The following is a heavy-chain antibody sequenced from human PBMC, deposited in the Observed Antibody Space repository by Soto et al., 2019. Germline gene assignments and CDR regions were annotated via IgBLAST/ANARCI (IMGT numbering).Heavy chain of an antibody. V-gene: IGHV3-33*06. Sequence: PGGSLRLSCAASGFTFSRYAMHWVRQAPGKGLEWVAVIWYDGSVKYYADSVKGRFTVSRDNSKSTLYLQMNSLRADDTAVYYCAKEIKPRAMDVCGQGITVTVSS. CDR2: IWYDGSVK. CDR3: AKEIKPRAMDV. CDR1: GFTFSRYA. J-gene: IGHJ6*01.